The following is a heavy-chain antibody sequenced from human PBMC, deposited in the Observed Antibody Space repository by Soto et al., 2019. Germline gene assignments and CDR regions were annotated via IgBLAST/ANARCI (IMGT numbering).Heavy chain of an antibody. D-gene: IGHD2-15*01. V-gene: IGHV3-7*04. Sequence: GGSLRLSCAASGFTLSTYWMTWVRQAPGKGLEWVANIKEDGTEKYYVDSVKGRFTISRDNAKNSLYLQMNSLRAEDTAVYYCARGRSVFDIWGQGTMVTVSS. J-gene: IGHJ3*02. CDR2: IKEDGTEK. CDR1: GFTLSTYW. CDR3: ARGRSVFDI.